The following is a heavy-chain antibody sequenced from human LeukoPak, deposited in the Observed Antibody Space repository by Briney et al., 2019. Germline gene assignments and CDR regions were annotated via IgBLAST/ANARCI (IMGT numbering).Heavy chain of an antibody. J-gene: IGHJ6*03. D-gene: IGHD2-2*01. Sequence: QPGGSLRLSRAASGFTFSSYGMHWVRQAPGKGLEWVAFIRYDGSNKYYADSVKGRFTISRDNSKNTLYLQMNSLRAEDTAVYYCAKDAIVVVPAAIIYYYYYMDVWGKGTTVTISS. CDR3: AKDAIVVVPAAIIYYYYYMDV. CDR2: IRYDGSNK. V-gene: IGHV3-30*02. CDR1: GFTFSSYG.